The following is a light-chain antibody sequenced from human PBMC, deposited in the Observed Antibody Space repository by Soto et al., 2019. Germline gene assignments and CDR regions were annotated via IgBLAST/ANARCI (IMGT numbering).Light chain of an antibody. CDR3: QQLNDRRFS. CDR1: QGNNSF. Sequence: IQLTQSPSSLSASVGDRVTISCRASQGNNSFVAWYQQKSGKAPKLLIYAASTLQSGVPSRFSGSGSGTDFTLTISSLQPEDFATYYCQQLNDRRFSFGQGTRWISN. V-gene: IGKV1-9*01. J-gene: IGKJ2*01. CDR2: AAS.